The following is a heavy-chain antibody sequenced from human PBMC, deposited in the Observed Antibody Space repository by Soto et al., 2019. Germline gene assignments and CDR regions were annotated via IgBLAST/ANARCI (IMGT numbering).Heavy chain of an antibody. J-gene: IGHJ6*03. CDR3: ARGGGDGVWYYYDYMDV. CDR2: MNPNSGNT. V-gene: IGHV1-8*01. CDR1: GYTFTSYD. D-gene: IGHD3-16*01. Sequence: QVQLVQSGAEVKKPGASVKVSCKASGYTFTSYDINWVRQATGQGLEWMGWMNPNSGNTGYAQKFQGRVTTTRNTAISTAYMGLCSLKSEDTAVYYCARGGGDGVWYYYDYMDVWGKGTTVTVSS.